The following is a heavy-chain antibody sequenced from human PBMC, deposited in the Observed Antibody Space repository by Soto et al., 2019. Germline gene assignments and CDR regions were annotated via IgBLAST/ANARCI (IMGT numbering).Heavy chain of an antibody. J-gene: IGHJ6*02. CDR2: TFPMFGKA. Sequence: GASVEVSCKASGGTFSSYAISWVRQAPGQGLEWMGGTFPMFGKANYAQKFQGRVTISADKSTSTAYMELSGLRSEDTAVYYCATVDISTWIDGMDVWGQGTTVAVSS. V-gene: IGHV1-69*06. D-gene: IGHD6-13*01. CDR1: GGTFSSYA. CDR3: ATVDISTWIDGMDV.